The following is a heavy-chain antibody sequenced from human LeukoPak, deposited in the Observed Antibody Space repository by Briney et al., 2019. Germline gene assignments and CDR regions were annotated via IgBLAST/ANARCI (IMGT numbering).Heavy chain of an antibody. J-gene: IGHJ4*02. V-gene: IGHV1-46*01. CDR1: GYTFTSYY. CDR3: ARDPRRYYFDY. Sequence: ASVKVSCKASGYTFTSYYMHWVRQAPGQGLEWMGIINPSGGSTSYAQKFQGRVTMTRDTSTSTVYMELSSLSSEDTAVYYCARDPRRYYFDYWGQGTLVTVSS. CDR2: INPSGGST.